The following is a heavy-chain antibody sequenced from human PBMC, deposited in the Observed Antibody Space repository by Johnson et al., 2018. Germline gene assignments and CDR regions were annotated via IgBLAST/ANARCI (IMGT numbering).Heavy chain of an antibody. CDR1: GGSLSSGSYY. J-gene: IGHJ3*02. V-gene: IGHV4-61*01. D-gene: IGHD6-13*01. CDR3: ARDSWDTSSWYGAFDI. CDR2: IYYSGNT. Sequence: QVQLQESGPGLVKPSEALSLTCTVSGGSLSSGSYYWSWIRQPPGKGLEWIGYIYYSGNTNYNPTLKSRVTISVDTSKNQFSLTLRSVTAADTAVYYCARDSWDTSSWYGAFDIWGLGTMVTVSS.